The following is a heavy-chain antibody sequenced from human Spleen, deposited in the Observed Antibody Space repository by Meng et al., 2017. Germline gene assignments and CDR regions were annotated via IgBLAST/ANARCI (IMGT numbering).Heavy chain of an antibody. D-gene: IGHD1-1*01. CDR1: GGSISSGGYY. CDR2: ISDSGTT. CDR3: AAYDPPTFDY. Sequence: QVERPEAGPGRLRRAQSLALRCTVSGGSISSGGYYWSWIRQHPGKGLEWSGSGLGLAWIGYISDSGTTYSNPSLKSRVTISVDTSKNQFDLKQTSMTAADTAVYYWAAYDPPTFDYWGQGTLVTVSS. V-gene: IGHV4-31*03. J-gene: IGHJ4*02.